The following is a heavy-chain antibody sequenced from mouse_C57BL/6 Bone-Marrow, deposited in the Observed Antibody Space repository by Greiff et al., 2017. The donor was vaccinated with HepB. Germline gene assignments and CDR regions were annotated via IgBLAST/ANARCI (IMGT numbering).Heavy chain of an antibody. J-gene: IGHJ2*01. CDR2: ISSGGSYT. Sequence: EVKLMESGGDLVKPGGSLKLSCAASGFTFSSYGMSWVRQTPDKRLEWVATISSGGSYTYYPDSVKGRFTISRDNAKNTLYLQMSSLKSEDTAMYYCARLGDDYFDYWGQGTTLTVSS. CDR3: ARLGDDYFDY. V-gene: IGHV5-6*01. CDR1: GFTFSSYG. D-gene: IGHD3-3*01.